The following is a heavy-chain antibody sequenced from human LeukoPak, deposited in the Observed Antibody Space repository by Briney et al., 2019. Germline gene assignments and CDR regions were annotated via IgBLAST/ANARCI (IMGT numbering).Heavy chain of an antibody. Sequence: GGSLRFSCAASGFTFSSYWMSWVRQDPGKGLVWVSFINPDGSTTNYADSVKGRFTISRDNAKNALYLQMNSLRAEDTAVYYCAKDLHYGSADYWGQGTLVTVSS. J-gene: IGHJ4*02. V-gene: IGHV3-74*01. D-gene: IGHD3-10*01. CDR2: INPDGSTT. CDR1: GFTFSSYW. CDR3: AKDLHYGSADY.